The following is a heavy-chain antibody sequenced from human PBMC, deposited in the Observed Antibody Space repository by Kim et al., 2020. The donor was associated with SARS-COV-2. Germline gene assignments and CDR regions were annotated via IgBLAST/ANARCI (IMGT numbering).Heavy chain of an antibody. V-gene: IGHV5-51*01. J-gene: IGHJ4*02. CDR2: IYPGDSDT. CDR1: GYSFTSYW. CDR3: ARLPYYDILTGYAAFPRY. D-gene: IGHD3-9*01. Sequence: GESLKISCKGSGYSFTSYWIGWVRQMPGKGLEWMGIIYPGDSDTRYSPSFQGQVTISADKSISTAYLQWSSLKASDTAMYYCARLPYYDILTGYAAFPRYWGQGTLVTVSS.